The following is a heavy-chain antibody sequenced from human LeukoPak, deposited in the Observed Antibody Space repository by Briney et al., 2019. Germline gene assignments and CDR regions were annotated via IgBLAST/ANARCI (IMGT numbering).Heavy chain of an antibody. CDR3: ARVSRQRYYYDSSGYLDY. CDR1: GGSFSGYY. J-gene: IGHJ4*02. Sequence: KTSETLSLTCAVYGGSFSGYYWSWIRQPPGKGLEWIGEINHSGSTNYNPSLKSRVTISVDTSKNQFSLKLSSVTAADTAVYYCARVSRQRYYYDSSGYLDYWGQGTLVTVSS. V-gene: IGHV4-34*01. D-gene: IGHD3-22*01. CDR2: INHSGST.